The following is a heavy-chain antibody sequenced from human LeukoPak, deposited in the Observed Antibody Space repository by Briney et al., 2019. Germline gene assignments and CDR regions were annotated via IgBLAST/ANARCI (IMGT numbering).Heavy chain of an antibody. J-gene: IGHJ4*02. V-gene: IGHV3-66*01. D-gene: IGHD3-22*01. Sequence: GGSLRLSCAASGFTFRSYWMHWVRQAPGKGLEWVSVIYSGGSTYYADSVKGRFTISRDNSKNTLYLQMNSLRAEDTAVYYCARDKGAGYYPSYYFDYWGQGTLVTVSS. CDR1: GFTFRSYW. CDR3: ARDKGAGYYPSYYFDY. CDR2: IYSGGST.